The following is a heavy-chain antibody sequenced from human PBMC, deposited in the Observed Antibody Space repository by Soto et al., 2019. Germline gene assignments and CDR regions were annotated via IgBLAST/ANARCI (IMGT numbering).Heavy chain of an antibody. D-gene: IGHD3-3*01. J-gene: IGHJ4*02. V-gene: IGHV3-53*01. CDR2: IYSGGST. Sequence: GGSLRLSCAVSGFTVSSNYMTWVRQAPGKGLEWVSGIYSGGSTYYADSVKGRFTISRDNSKNTLFLQMNSLRAEDTAVYYCAAYCDFGRGHYPHWGQGILVTVSS. CDR1: GFTVSSNY. CDR3: AAYCDFGRGHYPH.